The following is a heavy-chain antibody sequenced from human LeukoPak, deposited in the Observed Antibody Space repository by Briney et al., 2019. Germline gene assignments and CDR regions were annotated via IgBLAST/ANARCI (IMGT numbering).Heavy chain of an antibody. D-gene: IGHD3-22*01. CDR2: IYYSGST. CDR3: ARDPSGYFNY. V-gene: IGHV4-61*01. J-gene: IGHJ4*02. CDR1: GGSVSSGNYY. Sequence: SETLSLTCTVSGGSVSSGNYYWSWIRQPPGKGLDWIGYIYYSGSTNYNPSLKSRVSISVDTSKNQFSLRLSSVTAADTAVYYCARDPSGYFNYWGQGTLATVSS.